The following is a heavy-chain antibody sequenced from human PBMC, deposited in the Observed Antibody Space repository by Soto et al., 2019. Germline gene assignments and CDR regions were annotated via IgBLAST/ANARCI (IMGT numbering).Heavy chain of an antibody. CDR3: ARTPTYLDISFYYDVFDT. CDR1: GFTFSYYW. V-gene: IGHV3-7*05. Sequence: DVQLMESGGCLVQPGGSLRLSCAASGFTFSYYWMTWVRQAPGKGLEWVANIRRDGGGEHYVDSVKGRFSVSKDNAKDPLSLQIKSLRSEDTPVYYGARTPTYLDISFYYDVFDTGGQGRMVTVSS. D-gene: IGHD2-2*03. J-gene: IGHJ3*02. CDR2: IRRDGGGE.